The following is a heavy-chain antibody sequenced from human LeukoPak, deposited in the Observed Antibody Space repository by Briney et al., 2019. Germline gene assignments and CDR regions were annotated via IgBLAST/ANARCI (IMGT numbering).Heavy chain of an antibody. CDR1: GFTFSSYA. V-gene: IGHV3-30-3*01. CDR2: ISYDGSNK. CDR3: ARVNPSIRFLEWSYYFDY. J-gene: IGHJ4*02. Sequence: GGSLRLSCAASGFTFSSYAMHWVRQAPGKGLEWVAVISYDGSNKYYADSVKGRFTISRDNSKNTLYLQMNSLRAEDTAVYYCARVNPSIRFLEWSYYFDYWGQGTLVTVSS. D-gene: IGHD3-3*01.